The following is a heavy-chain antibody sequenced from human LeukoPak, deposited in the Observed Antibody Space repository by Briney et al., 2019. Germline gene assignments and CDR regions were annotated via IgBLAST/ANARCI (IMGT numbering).Heavy chain of an antibody. CDR2: VYYTGST. CDR1: GGSISNYY. V-gene: IGHV4-59*01. D-gene: IGHD5-24*01. CDR3: ARGAMATTPFFDY. J-gene: IGHJ4*02. Sequence: SETLSLTCPVSGGSISNYYYWTWIRQPPGKGLEWIRYVYYTGSTNFNPSLKSRVTMSLDTSRNQFSLKLTSLTAADTAVYYCARGAMATTPFFDYWGQGTLVTVSS.